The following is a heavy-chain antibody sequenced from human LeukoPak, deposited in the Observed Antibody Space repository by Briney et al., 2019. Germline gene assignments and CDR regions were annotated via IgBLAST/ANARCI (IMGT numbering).Heavy chain of an antibody. D-gene: IGHD3-10*01. V-gene: IGHV3-21*01. CDR1: GFTFSSYN. J-gene: IGHJ6*04. CDR2: ISSSSSYI. CDR3: ARRVRGVIISYGMDV. Sequence: GGSLRLSCAASGFTFSSYNMSWVRQAPGKGLEWVSSISSSSSYIYYADSVKGRFTISRDNAKNSLYLQMNSLRAEDTAVYYCARRVRGVIISYGMDVWGKGTTVTVSS.